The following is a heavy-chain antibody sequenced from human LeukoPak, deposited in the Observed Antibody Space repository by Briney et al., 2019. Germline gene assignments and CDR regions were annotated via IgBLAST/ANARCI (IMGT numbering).Heavy chain of an antibody. CDR2: IYTSGST. V-gene: IGHV4-61*02. J-gene: IGHJ4*02. Sequence: SETLSLTCTVSGGSISSGSYYWSWIRQLAGKGLEWIGRIYTSGSTNYNPSLKSRVTISVDTSKNQFSLKLSSVTAADTAVYYCARERIAAAGTLDYWGQGTLVTVSS. CDR1: GGSISSGSYY. D-gene: IGHD6-13*01. CDR3: ARERIAAAGTLDY.